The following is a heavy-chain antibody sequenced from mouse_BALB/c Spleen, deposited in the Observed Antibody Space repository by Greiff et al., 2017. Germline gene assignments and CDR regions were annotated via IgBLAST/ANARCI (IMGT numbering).Heavy chain of an antibody. J-gene: IGHJ2*01. CDR3: TSTMITNY. Sequence: VQLQQSGAELVRPGASVTLSCKASGYTFTDYEMHWVKQTPVHGLEWIGAIDPETGGTAYNQKFKGKATLTADKSSSTAYMELRSLTSEDSAVYYCTSTMITNYWGQGTTLTVSS. CDR2: IDPETGGT. CDR1: GYTFTDYE. V-gene: IGHV1-15*01. D-gene: IGHD2-4*01.